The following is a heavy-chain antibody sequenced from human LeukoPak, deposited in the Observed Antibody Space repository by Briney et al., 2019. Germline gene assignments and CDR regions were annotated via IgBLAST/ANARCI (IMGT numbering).Heavy chain of an antibody. V-gene: IGHV1-18*01. D-gene: IGHD3-10*01. Sequence: ASVKVSCKASGYTFTSYGISWVRQAPGQGLEWMGWISAYNGNTNYAQKLQGRVTMTTDTSTSTAYMELRSLRSDDTAVYYCAGRSITMVRGVIIGDHDAFDIWGQGTMVTVSS. CDR3: AGRSITMVRGVIIGDHDAFDI. CDR2: ISAYNGNT. J-gene: IGHJ3*02. CDR1: GYTFTSYG.